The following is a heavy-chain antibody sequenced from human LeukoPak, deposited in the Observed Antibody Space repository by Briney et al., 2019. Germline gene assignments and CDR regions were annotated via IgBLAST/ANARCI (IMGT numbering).Heavy chain of an antibody. D-gene: IGHD6-13*01. J-gene: IGHJ5*02. CDR1: GFTFSNYE. V-gene: IGHV3-48*03. Sequence: GGSLRLSCAASGFTFSNYEMNWVRQAPGKGLEWVSSISSSGSTIYYADSVKGSFTISRDSAKDSLYLQMNSLRAADTAVYYCARDRGSSSSPWGQGTLVTVSS. CDR2: ISSSGSTI. CDR3: ARDRGSSSSP.